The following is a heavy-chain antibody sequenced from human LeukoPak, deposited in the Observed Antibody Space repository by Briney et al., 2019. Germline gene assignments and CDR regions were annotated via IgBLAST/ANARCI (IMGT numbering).Heavy chain of an antibody. Sequence: GGSLRLSCAASGFTFSSYGMSWVRQAPGKGLEWVSTISGSDSSTYYADSVKGRFTISRDNSKNTLYLQMNSLRADDTAVYYCTKSGYNRFDYWGQGTLVTVSS. CDR1: GFTFSSYG. J-gene: IGHJ4*02. CDR3: TKSGYNRFDY. CDR2: ISGSDSST. D-gene: IGHD5-24*01. V-gene: IGHV3-23*01.